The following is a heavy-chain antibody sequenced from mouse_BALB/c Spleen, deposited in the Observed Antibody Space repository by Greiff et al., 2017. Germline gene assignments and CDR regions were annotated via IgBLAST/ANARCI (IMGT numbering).Heavy chain of an antibody. J-gene: IGHJ2*01. V-gene: IGHV5-6-5*01. CDR2: ISSGGST. CDR1: GFTFSSYA. Sequence: EVKLMESGGGLVKPGGSLKLSCAASGFTFSSYAMSWVRQTPEKRLEWVASISSGGSTYYPDSVKGRFIISRDNARNILYLQMSSLRSEDTAMYYCARVYGSSFDYWGQGTTLTVSS. CDR3: ARVYGSSFDY. D-gene: IGHD1-1*01.